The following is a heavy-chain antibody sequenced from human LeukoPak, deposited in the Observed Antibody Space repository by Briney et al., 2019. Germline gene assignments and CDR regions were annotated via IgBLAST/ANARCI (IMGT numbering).Heavy chain of an antibody. CDR2: IHSSGST. D-gene: IGHD3-9*01. V-gene: IGHV4-4*09. Sequence: SETLSLTCTVSGAAISTEYGSWSGQSPGQGLGGCGYIHSSGSTNYNPSLKSRVPMSVDTSKNHLSLTLSSVPAADTAVYYCARHSYELFTGYYNGGTYHYYYMHLWGKGTTVTVSS. J-gene: IGHJ6*03. CDR3: ARHSYELFTGYYNGGTYHYYYMHL. CDR1: GAAISTEY.